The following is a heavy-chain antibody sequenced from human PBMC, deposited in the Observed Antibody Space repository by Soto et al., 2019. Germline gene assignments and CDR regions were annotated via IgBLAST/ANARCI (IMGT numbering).Heavy chain of an antibody. Sequence: SETLSLTCTVSGASFSHFYWSWIRQAPGKGLEWLGYIYDNGSTNYNPSVKSRVTMSVDTSKTQFSLDLGSVTAADTAVYFCVASYYALLTGHFAFDIWGHGTLGTVS. J-gene: IGHJ3*02. CDR2: IYDNGST. D-gene: IGHD3-9*01. V-gene: IGHV4-59*01. CDR1: GASFSHFY. CDR3: VASYYALLTGHFAFDI.